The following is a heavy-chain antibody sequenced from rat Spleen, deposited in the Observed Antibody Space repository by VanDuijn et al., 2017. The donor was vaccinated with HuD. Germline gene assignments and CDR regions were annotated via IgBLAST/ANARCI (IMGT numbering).Heavy chain of an antibody. D-gene: IGHD1-10*01. V-gene: IGHV2-15*01. CDR2: IWSGGST. CDR3: TREGYNNWGAFAH. J-gene: IGHJ3*01. CDR1: GFSLTSYG. Sequence: QVQLKESGPGLVQPSRTLSLTCTVSGFSLTSYGVSWVRQPPGKGLEWIAAIWSGGSTYYNSALKSRLSISRDTSKSQVLLKMNSLQTEDTAMYFCTREGYNNWGAFAHWGQGTLVTVSS.